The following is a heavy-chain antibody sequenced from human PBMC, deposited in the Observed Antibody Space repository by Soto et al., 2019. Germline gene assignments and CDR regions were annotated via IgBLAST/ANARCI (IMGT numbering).Heavy chain of an antibody. D-gene: IGHD2-2*01. CDR3: ARHFLVPAAVQDYTYSGIDA. J-gene: IGHJ6*04. CDR1: GYSFTSYW. Sequence: PGESLKISCKGSGYSFTSYWIGWVRQMPGKGREWMGIIYPGESDTRYSPSIQGQVTISADKSISTAYLQWSSLKASDTAMYYFARHFLVPAAVQDYTYSGIDAWGEGTKVTAPQ. V-gene: IGHV5-51*01. CDR2: IYPGESDT.